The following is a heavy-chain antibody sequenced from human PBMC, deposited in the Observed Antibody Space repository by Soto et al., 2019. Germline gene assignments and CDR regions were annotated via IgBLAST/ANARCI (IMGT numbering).Heavy chain of an antibody. CDR3: ARVPDR. V-gene: IGHV4-39*07. Sequence: SETLSLTCTVSGGFISSSSYYWGWIRQPPGKGLEWIGSIYSSGSTYYNPSLKSRVTIFVDTSKNQFSLKLSSVTAADTAVYYCARVPDRWGQGTLVTVSS. D-gene: IGHD2-2*01. CDR1: GGFISSSSYY. J-gene: IGHJ5*02. CDR2: IYSSGST.